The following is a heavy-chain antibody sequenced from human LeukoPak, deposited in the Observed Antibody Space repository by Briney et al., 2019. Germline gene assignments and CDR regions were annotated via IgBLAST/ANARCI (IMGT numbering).Heavy chain of an antibody. CDR2: INHSGST. Sequence: LSETLSLTCAVYGGSFSGYYWNWIRQAPGKGLEWIGEINHSGSTRYNPSLKSRLTMSVDTSRNQFSLNLDSVTAADTAVYFCARATYSSREVRAFDIWGQGTMVTVSS. J-gene: IGHJ3*02. V-gene: IGHV4-34*01. CDR1: GGSFSGYY. CDR3: ARATYSSREVRAFDI. D-gene: IGHD6-13*01.